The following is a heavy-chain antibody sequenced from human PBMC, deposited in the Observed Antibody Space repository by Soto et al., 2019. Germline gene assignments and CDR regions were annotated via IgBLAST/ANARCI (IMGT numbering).Heavy chain of an antibody. CDR3: ARFTYYDSSGYYPFDY. V-gene: IGHV5-51*01. D-gene: IGHD3-22*01. J-gene: IGHJ4*02. CDR2: IYPGDSDT. CDR1: GYSFTSYW. Sequence: PGESLKISCKGSGYSFTSYWIGWVRQMPGKGLEWMGIIYPGDSDTRYSPSFQGQVTISADKSISTAYLQWSSLKASDTAMYYCARFTYYDSSGYYPFDYWGQGTLVTVSS.